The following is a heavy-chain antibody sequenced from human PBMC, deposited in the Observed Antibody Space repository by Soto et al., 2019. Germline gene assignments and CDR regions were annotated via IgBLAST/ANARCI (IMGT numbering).Heavy chain of an antibody. CDR1: GFTFSIYA. V-gene: IGHV3-23*01. CDR3: AKLSEAVSLGFSSSWYLGTNYYGMDV. J-gene: IGHJ6*02. Sequence: GGSLRLSCAASGFTFSIYAMSWVRQAPGKGLEWVSAISGSGGSTYYADSVKGRFTISRDNSKNTLYLQMNSLRAEDTAVYYCAKLSEAVSLGFSSSWYLGTNYYGMDVCGQGTTVTVSS. D-gene: IGHD6-13*01. CDR2: ISGSGGST.